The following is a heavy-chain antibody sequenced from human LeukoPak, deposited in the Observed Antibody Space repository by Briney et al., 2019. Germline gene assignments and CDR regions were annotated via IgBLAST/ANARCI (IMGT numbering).Heavy chain of an antibody. CDR3: ARGIDY. V-gene: IGHV4-34*01. CDR1: GGSFSGYY. Sequence: PSETLSLTCAVYGGSFSGYYWSWIRQPPGKGLEWIGEINHSGSTNYNPSLKSRVTISVDTSKNQFSLKLSSVTAADTAVYYCARGIDYWGQGTLVTVSS. CDR2: INHSGST. J-gene: IGHJ4*02.